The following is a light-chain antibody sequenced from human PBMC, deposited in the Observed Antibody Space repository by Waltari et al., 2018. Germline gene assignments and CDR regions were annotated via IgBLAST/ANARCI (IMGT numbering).Light chain of an antibody. J-gene: IGKJ1*01. V-gene: IGKV3-20*01. Sequence: ENVLTQSPGTLSLSPGERATLSCRASQSVSKNYLAWYQQKPGQPPRLLIYTASSRATSIPDRFRGSGSGTDFTLTISGLEPEDFAVYYCQQYDNFLWTFGQGTKVEI. CDR3: QQYDNFLWT. CDR2: TAS. CDR1: QSVSKNY.